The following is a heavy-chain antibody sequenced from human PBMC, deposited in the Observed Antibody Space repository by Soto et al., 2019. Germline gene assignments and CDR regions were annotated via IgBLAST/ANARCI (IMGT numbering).Heavy chain of an antibody. J-gene: IGHJ4*02. D-gene: IGHD2-2*02. CDR1: GDSGSSNSSA. CDR2: TYYRYKWYN. CDR3: ARDYCSSTSCYIFDY. V-gene: IGHV6-1*01. Sequence: SHTLILTSAISGDSGSSNSSAWNLIRQSPSRGLEWLGRTYYRYKWYNDYAVSVKSRITINPDTYKNQFSLQLNSVTPEDTAVYYCARDYCSSTSCYIFDYWGQGTLVTVSS.